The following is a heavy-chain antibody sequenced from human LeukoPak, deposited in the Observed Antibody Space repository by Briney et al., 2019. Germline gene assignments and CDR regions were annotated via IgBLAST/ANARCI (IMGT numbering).Heavy chain of an antibody. Sequence: GGSLRLSCAAAGFTFSSDAMSWVRQAPRKGLEWVSAISHIGGSTYYADSVKGRFTISRDNSKNPLYLQMNTLRSEDTATYYCAKGGWLGIFQNYYMDVWGKGTTVTVSS. J-gene: IGHJ6*03. CDR3: AKGGWLGIFQNYYMDV. V-gene: IGHV3-23*01. CDR1: GFTFSSDA. CDR2: ISHIGGST. D-gene: IGHD6-19*01.